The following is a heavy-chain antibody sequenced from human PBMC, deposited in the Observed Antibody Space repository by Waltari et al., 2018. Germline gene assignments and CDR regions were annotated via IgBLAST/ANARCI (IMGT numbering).Heavy chain of an antibody. V-gene: IGHV1-2*06. D-gene: IGHD3-10*01. Sequence: QVQLVQSGAEVKKPGASVKVSCKASGYTFTGYYMHWVRQAPGQGLEWMGQFNPNRGGTNYAQKFQGRVTMTEETAMSTAYMEMSRLRSDDTAVYYCAIAEPILSLYGSGGNYFDYWGQGTLVTVSS. CDR3: AIAEPILSLYGSGGNYFDY. CDR1: GYTFTGYY. CDR2: FNPNRGGT. J-gene: IGHJ4*02.